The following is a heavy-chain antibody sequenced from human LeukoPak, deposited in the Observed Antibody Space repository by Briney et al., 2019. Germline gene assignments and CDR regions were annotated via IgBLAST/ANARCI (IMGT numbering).Heavy chain of an antibody. Sequence: HAGGSLRLSCAASGFTVSSNYMGWVRQAPGKGLEWVSVIYSGGSTYYADSVKGRFTISRDNSKNTLYLQMNSLRAEDTAVYYCARGFITMVRGAVLTHGWFDPWGQGTLVTVSS. CDR3: ARGFITMVRGAVLTHGWFDP. CDR1: GFTVSSNY. CDR2: IYSGGST. V-gene: IGHV3-53*01. J-gene: IGHJ5*02. D-gene: IGHD3-10*01.